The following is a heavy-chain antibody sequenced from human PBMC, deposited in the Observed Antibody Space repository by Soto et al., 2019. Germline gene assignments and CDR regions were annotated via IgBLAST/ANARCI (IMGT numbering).Heavy chain of an antibody. CDR3: ARGDNIVVVPADLRTNYYYGMDV. J-gene: IGHJ6*02. D-gene: IGHD2-2*01. Sequence: GSLRLSCAASGFTFSIYAMNWVRQAPGKGLEWVSGISASGGSTYYADSVKGRFTISRDSSKNTLYLQMISLRAEDTAVYHCARGDNIVVVPADLRTNYYYGMDVWGQGTTVTVSS. V-gene: IGHV3-23*01. CDR1: GFTFSIYA. CDR2: ISASGGST.